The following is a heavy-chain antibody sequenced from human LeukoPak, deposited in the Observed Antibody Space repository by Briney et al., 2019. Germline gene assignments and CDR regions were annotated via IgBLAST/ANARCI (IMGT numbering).Heavy chain of an antibody. CDR1: GYTFTGYY. CDR3: ASKWVTYYYNSSAYHYPTDVFDI. J-gene: IGHJ3*02. V-gene: IGHV1-2*02. Sequence: ASVKVSCKASGYTFTGYYMHWVRQAPGQGLEWMGWINPNSGGTNYAQKFQGRVTMTRDTSIGTAYMELSRLRSDDTAVYYCASKWVTYYYNSSAYHYPTDVFDIWGQGTMVTVSS. D-gene: IGHD3-22*01. CDR2: INPNSGGT.